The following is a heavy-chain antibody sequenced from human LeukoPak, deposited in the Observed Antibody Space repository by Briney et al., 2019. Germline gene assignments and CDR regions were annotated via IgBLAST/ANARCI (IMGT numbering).Heavy chain of an antibody. Sequence: PSGTLSLTCAVSGGSISSSNWWSWVRQPPGKGLEWIGEIYHSGSTNYNPSLKGRVTISVDKSKNQFSLKLSSVTAADTAVYYCANYPRGYSYGSQMPDYYGMDVWGQGTTVTVSS. CDR3: ANYPRGYSYGSQMPDYYGMDV. CDR2: IYHSGST. D-gene: IGHD5-18*01. CDR1: GGSISSSNW. J-gene: IGHJ6*02. V-gene: IGHV4-4*02.